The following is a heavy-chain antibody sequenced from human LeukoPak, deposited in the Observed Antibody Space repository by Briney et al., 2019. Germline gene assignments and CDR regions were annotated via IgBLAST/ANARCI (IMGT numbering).Heavy chain of an antibody. Sequence: PSCQGHVTVSTDKSISTAYLQWSSLKASDTAIYYCARFFCSGGSCYPDFDYWGQGTLVTVSS. CDR3: ARFFCSGGSCYPDFDY. J-gene: IGHJ4*02. V-gene: IGHV5-10-1*01. D-gene: IGHD2-15*01.